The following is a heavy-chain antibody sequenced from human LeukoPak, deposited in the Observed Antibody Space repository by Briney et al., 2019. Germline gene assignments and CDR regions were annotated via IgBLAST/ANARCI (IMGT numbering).Heavy chain of an antibody. J-gene: IGHJ4*02. CDR1: GFTFSSSG. CDR3: ARGSYSSSAGNFDY. V-gene: IGHV3-33*01. D-gene: IGHD6-6*01. Sequence: GGSLRLSCAASGFTFSSSGMHWVRQAPGKGLEWVAVIWFDGSNKYYADSVKGRFTISRDNPKNTLHLQKNSLRAEDTAVYYCARGSYSSSAGNFDYWGQGTLVTVSS. CDR2: IWFDGSNK.